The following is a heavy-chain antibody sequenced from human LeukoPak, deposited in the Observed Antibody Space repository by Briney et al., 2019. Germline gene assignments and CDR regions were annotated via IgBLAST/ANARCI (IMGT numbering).Heavy chain of an antibody. V-gene: IGHV3-21*01. CDR3: GRAFPPLRTSSAGDL. D-gene: IGHD3-16*01. J-gene: IGHJ4*02. Sequence: GRSLRLSCSASRFTFSDYDMNWVRPAPGKGLEWVSSISGLSSYTYYGESVKGRFSISRDNAKKSLYLQMNSLGAEDTATYYCGRAFPPLRTSSAGDLWGQGILVTVSS. CDR2: ISGLSSYT. CDR1: RFTFSDYD.